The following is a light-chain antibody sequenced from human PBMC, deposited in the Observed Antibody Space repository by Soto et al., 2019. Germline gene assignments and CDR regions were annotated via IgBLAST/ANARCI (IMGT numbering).Light chain of an antibody. J-gene: IGKJ2*01. CDR1: QGISSA. Sequence: AIPLTQSPSSMSASVGDRVTITCRASQGISSALAWYQQKPGKAPKLLIYDASSLESGVPSRFSGSGSGTDFTLTISSLQPEDFATYYCQQFNSYPYTFGQGTKLEIK. CDR3: QQFNSYPYT. CDR2: DAS. V-gene: IGKV1-13*02.